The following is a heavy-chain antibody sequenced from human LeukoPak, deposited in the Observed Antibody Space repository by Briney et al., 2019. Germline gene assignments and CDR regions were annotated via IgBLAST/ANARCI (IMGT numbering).Heavy chain of an antibody. CDR2: INSDGSST. D-gene: IGHD3-10*02. V-gene: IGHV3-74*01. Sequence: GGSLRLSCAASGFTFSNNWMSWVRQAPGKGLVWVSRINSDGSSTSYADSVKGRFTISRDNAKNSLYLQMNSLRAEDTAVYYCAELGITMIGGVWGKGTTVTISS. CDR1: GFTFSNNW. CDR3: AELGITMIGGV. J-gene: IGHJ6*04.